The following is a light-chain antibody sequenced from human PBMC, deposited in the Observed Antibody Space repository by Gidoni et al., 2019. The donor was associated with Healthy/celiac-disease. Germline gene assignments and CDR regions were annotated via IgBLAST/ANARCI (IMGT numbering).Light chain of an antibody. J-gene: IGKJ5*01. CDR1: QSVSSY. CDR3: QQRSNWSIT. CDR2: DAS. Sequence: EIVLTQSPATLSLSPGERATLSCRASQSVSSYLAWYQQKPGQAPRLLIYDASNRATGIPARFGGSGSGTDFTLTISSLEPEDFAVYYCQQRSNWSITFGQXTRLEIK. V-gene: IGKV3-11*01.